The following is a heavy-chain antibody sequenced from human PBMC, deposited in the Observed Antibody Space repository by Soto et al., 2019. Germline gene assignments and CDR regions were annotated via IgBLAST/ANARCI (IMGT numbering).Heavy chain of an antibody. CDR3: ARQVLGFICYCYGDHPSLLDP. CDR1: GYTFANSW. D-gene: IGHD3-16*02. V-gene: IGHV5-51*01. Sequence: PGESLKISCQGSGYTFANSWLAWVRQMPGKGLEWLGNIFPGDSDTKYSPSFQGRVTLSADTSISTAYLHWSSLKASDTAIYFCARQVLGFICYCYGDHPSLLDPWGQGTFVPVSS. CDR2: IFPGDSDT. J-gene: IGHJ5*02.